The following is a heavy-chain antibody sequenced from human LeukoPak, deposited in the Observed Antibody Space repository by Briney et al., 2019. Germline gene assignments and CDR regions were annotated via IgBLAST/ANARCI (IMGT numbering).Heavy chain of an antibody. V-gene: IGHV3-23*01. CDR2: ISGSGGST. J-gene: IGHJ4*02. Sequence: GGSLRLSCAASGFTFSSYAMSWVRQASGKGLEWVSAISGSGGSTYYADSVKGRFTISRDNAKNSLYLQMNSLRAEDTAVYYCARDLRLGYCSGGSCYSIGLDYWGQGTLVTVSS. CDR1: GFTFSSYA. D-gene: IGHD2-15*01. CDR3: ARDLRLGYCSGGSCYSIGLDY.